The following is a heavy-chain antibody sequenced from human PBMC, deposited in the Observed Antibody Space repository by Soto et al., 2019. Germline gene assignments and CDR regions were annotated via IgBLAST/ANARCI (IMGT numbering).Heavy chain of an antibody. CDR3: AKAHYYICGSYPRVLDY. CDR1: GFTFRNFA. Sequence: GGSLRLSCAASGFTFRNFAMFWVRQAPGKGLEWVSSISRTGGAAHYADSVNGRFTISRDNSKNTLFLQMDSLRAEDTAVYYCAKAHYYICGSYPRVLDYWGQGTLVLGSS. D-gene: IGHD3-16*02. J-gene: IGHJ4*02. V-gene: IGHV3-23*01. CDR2: ISRTGGAA.